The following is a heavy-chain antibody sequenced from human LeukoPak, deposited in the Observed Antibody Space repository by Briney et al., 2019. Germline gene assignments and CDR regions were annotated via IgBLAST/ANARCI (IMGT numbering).Heavy chain of an antibody. CDR2: INPNSGGT. CDR1: GYTLTGYY. D-gene: IGHD3-10*01. CDR3: ARGHYGSGSYYSGDRVDY. V-gene: IGHV1-2*02. J-gene: IGHJ4*02. Sequence: GASVKVSCKASGYTLTGYYMHWVRQAPGQGLEWMGWINPNSGGTNYAQKFQGRVTMTRDTSISTAYMELSRLRSDDTAVYYCARGHYGSGSYYSGDRVDYWGQGTLVTVSS.